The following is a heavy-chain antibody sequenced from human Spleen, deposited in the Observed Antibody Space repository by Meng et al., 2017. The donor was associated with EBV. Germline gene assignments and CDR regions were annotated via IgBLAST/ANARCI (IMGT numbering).Heavy chain of an antibody. CDR1: GYTFTSYG. Sequence: VPLVRSGAEVKKPGPSVKVSCKASGYTFTSYGINWGRQAPGQGLEWRGWMNPNSSNTGYAQKFQGRVTMTRNTSISTAYMELSSLRSEDTAVYNCARGARRRDGYNIDYWGQGTLVTVSS. V-gene: IGHV1-8*01. CDR3: ARGARRRDGYNIDY. D-gene: IGHD5-24*01. J-gene: IGHJ4*02. CDR2: MNPNSSNT.